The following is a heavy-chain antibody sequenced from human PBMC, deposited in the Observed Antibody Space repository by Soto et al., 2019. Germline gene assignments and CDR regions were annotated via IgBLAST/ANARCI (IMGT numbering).Heavy chain of an antibody. Sequence: QVQLVQSGAEVKKPGASVKFSCRTSGYTFISYYIHWVRQAHGQGLEWMGLINPTDAYTDYAQKFQGRITLTRDTSTSIVYMELSSLRSEDTAIYYCARDHVDTPMTNFDYWGQGTLVTVSS. J-gene: IGHJ4*02. D-gene: IGHD5-18*01. V-gene: IGHV1-46*01. CDR1: GYTFISYY. CDR3: ARDHVDTPMTNFDY. CDR2: INPTDAYT.